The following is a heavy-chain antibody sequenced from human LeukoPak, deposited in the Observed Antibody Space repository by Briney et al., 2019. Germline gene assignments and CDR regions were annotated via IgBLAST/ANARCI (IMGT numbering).Heavy chain of an antibody. CDR3: AKGRAGMVRGVCDY. CDR1: GFTFSRYW. CDR2: IRNDGSIR. D-gene: IGHD3-10*01. V-gene: IGHV3-30*02. Sequence: GGSLRLSCAASGFTFSRYWMSWVRQAPGKGLEWVAFIRNDGSIRYYADSLKGRFTISRDNSKNTLYLQMSSLRVDDTAVYYCAKGRAGMVRGVCDYWGQGTLVTVSS. J-gene: IGHJ4*02.